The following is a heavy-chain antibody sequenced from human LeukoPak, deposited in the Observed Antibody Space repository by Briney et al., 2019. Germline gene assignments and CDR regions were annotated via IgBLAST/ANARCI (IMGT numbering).Heavy chain of an antibody. D-gene: IGHD6-19*01. CDR1: GFTFSCYW. V-gene: IGHV3-7*01. CDR3: ARAHTPYSSGWYRY. J-gene: IGHJ4*02. CDR2: IKQDGSEK. Sequence: GGSLRLSCAASGFTFSCYWMSWVRQAPGKGLEWVANIKQDGSEKYYVDSVKGRFTISRDNAKNSLYLQMNSLRAEDTAVYYCARAHTPYSSGWYRYWGQGTLVTVSS.